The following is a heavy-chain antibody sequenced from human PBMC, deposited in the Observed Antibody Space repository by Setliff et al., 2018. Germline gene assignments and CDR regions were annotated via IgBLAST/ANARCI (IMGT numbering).Heavy chain of an antibody. V-gene: IGHV4-61*02. J-gene: IGHJ5*02. CDR1: GGSLNSGSYY. CDR2: LHTSGST. Sequence: PSETLSLTCAVSGGSLNSGSYYWSWIRQSTERGLEWLGRLHTSGSTTYNPALNSRVTISVDTSTNQFSLGLTSLTAADTAVYFCARDNTILGATDHWGQGTLVTVS. D-gene: IGHD1-26*01. CDR3: ARDNTILGATDH.